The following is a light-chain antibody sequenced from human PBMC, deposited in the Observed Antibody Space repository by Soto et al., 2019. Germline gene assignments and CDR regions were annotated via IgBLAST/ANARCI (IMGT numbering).Light chain of an antibody. Sequence: DVQMTQSPSSLSASVGDRVTITCRASQNIASFLNWYQQRPGTALKLLILASSNLENGVPSRFSGRGSATDLSLTFSSLQPEDFATYFCQQSYSMPVTFGQGTKLE. J-gene: IGKJ2*01. CDR2: ASS. CDR3: QQSYSMPVT. CDR1: QNIASF. V-gene: IGKV1-39*01.